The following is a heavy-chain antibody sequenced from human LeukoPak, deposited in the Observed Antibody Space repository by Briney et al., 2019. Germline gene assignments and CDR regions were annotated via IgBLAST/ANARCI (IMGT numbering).Heavy chain of an antibody. CDR1: GGSISSYY. CDR2: IYYSGST. Sequence: PSETLSLTCAGSGGSISSYYCSWIRQPPGKGLEWIGYIYYSGSTNYNPSLKSRVTISVNTYKTQFTLKLSSVTAADAAVYYCARVMYGTEFLVTAIPYYFDYWGQGTLVTVSS. V-gene: IGHV4-59*12. J-gene: IGHJ4*02. D-gene: IGHD2-21*02. CDR3: ARVMYGTEFLVTAIPYYFDY.